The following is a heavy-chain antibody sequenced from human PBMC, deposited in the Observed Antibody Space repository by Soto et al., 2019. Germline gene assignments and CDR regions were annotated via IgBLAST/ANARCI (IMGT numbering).Heavy chain of an antibody. CDR3: ARIGTASNSDY. Sequence: EVQLLESGGTLVQPGGSLRLSCTTSGFTFSTYAMSWVRQAPGRGLEWVSSSSSNGVAIFYGDSVKGRFVFSRDNSENILYLQMSSLRADDTAIYYCARIGTASNSDYWGQGTLVTVSS. J-gene: IGHJ4*02. CDR1: GFTFSTYA. D-gene: IGHD4-4*01. V-gene: IGHV3-23*01. CDR2: SSSNGVAI.